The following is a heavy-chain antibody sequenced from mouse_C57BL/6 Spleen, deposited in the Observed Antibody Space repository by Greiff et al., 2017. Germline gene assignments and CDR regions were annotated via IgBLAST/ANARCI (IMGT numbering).Heavy chain of an antibody. Sequence: VQLQQSGAELVRPGASVKLSCTASGFNIKDDYMHWVKQRPEQGLEWIGWIDPENGDTEYASKFQGKATITADTSSNTAYLQLSSLTSEDTAVYSCTTGGTTVVLQEYLDVWGTGTTVTVSS. CDR3: TTGGTTVVLQEYLDV. CDR1: GFNIKDDY. CDR2: IDPENGDT. D-gene: IGHD1-1*01. J-gene: IGHJ1*03. V-gene: IGHV14-4*01.